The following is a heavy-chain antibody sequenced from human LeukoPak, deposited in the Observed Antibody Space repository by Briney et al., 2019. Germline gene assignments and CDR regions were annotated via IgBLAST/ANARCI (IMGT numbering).Heavy chain of an antibody. J-gene: IGHJ4*02. D-gene: IGHD3-16*01. CDR3: SRGGRGDY. V-gene: IGHV3-7*01. CDR2: IKQDGSGK. CDR1: GFTFTTYW. Sequence: GGSLRLSCAASGFTFTTYWMSWVRQAPGKGLEWVANIKQDGSGKYYVDSVKGRFTISRDNAKNSLYLQMNSLRADDTAVYYCSRGGRGDYWGQGTLVTVSS.